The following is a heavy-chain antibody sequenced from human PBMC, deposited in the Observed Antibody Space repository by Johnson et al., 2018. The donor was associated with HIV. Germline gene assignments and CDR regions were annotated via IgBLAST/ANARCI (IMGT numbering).Heavy chain of an antibody. CDR3: ARAQLLADDAFNN. J-gene: IGHJ3*02. V-gene: IGHV3-74*02. CDR1: GFTISTFW. D-gene: IGHD6-6*01. CDR2: ISGDGSSS. Sequence: VQLVESGGGLVQPGRSLRLSCEVSGFTISTFWMHWVRQVPGKGLMWVSRISGDGSSSSYADSVKGRFTISRDNAKNTLYLQLNSLRVEDTAIYYCARAQLLADDAFNNWGQGTMVTVSS.